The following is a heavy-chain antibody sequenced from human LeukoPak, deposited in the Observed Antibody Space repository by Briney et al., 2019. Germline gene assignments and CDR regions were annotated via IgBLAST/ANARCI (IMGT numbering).Heavy chain of an antibody. Sequence: PSETLSLTCVVPGHSISSGYYWGWIRQPPGKGLEWIGSFYPSGSTYYSPSLKSRVTISVDTSKNQFSLKLSSVTAADTAVYYCARGSAIDCWGQGTLVTVSS. J-gene: IGHJ4*02. V-gene: IGHV4-38-2*01. CDR3: ARGSAIDC. CDR1: GHSISSGYY. D-gene: IGHD3-10*01. CDR2: FYPSGST.